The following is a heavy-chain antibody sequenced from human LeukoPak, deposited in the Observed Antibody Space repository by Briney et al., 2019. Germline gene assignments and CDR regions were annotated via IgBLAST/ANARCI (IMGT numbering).Heavy chain of an antibody. D-gene: IGHD3-10*01. CDR2: IYSGGST. CDR3: ARGFDGSGSFQGHYFDY. J-gene: IGHJ4*02. Sequence: PGGSLRLSRAASGFTVSSNYMSWVRQAPGKGLEWVSVIYSGGSTYYADSVKGRFTISRDNSKNTLYLQMNSLRAEDTAVYYCARGFDGSGSFQGHYFDYWGQGTLVTVSS. CDR1: GFTVSSNY. V-gene: IGHV3-66*01.